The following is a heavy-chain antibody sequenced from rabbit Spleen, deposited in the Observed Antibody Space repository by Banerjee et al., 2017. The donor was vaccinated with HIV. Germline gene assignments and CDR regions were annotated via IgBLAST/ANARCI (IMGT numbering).Heavy chain of an antibody. V-gene: IGHV1S45*01. D-gene: IGHD1-1*01. CDR3: ARDLVAVIGWNFNL. Sequence: QEQLEESGRDLVKPEGSLTLTCTASGFSFSSSDYICWVRQAPGKGLEWIACINTATGKAVYASWAKGRFTISKTSSTTVTLQMTSLTAADTATYFCARDLVAVIGWNFNLWGPGTLVTVS. J-gene: IGHJ4*01. CDR1: GFSFSSSDY. CDR2: INTATGKA.